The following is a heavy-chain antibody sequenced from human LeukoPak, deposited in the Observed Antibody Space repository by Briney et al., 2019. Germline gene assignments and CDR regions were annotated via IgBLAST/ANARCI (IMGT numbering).Heavy chain of an antibody. D-gene: IGHD3-22*01. CDR1: GGSSIGYS. CDR2: IKQDGSEK. CDR3: VKGAGYYYDSRFDY. V-gene: IGHV3-7*03. J-gene: IGHJ4*02. Sequence: ETLSLTCAVYGGSSIGYSWSWVRQPPGKGLEWVANIKQDGSEKYYVDSVKGRFTISRDNAKNSLYLQMNSLRAEDTALYYCVKGAGYYYDSRFDYWGQGTLVTVSS.